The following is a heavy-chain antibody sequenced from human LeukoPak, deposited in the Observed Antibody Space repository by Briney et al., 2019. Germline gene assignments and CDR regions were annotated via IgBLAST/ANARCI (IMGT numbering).Heavy chain of an antibody. Sequence: PGGSLRLSCAPPGFTFSNYWMHWVRQAPRKGLLWVSRIKADGSSTDYADSAKGRFTISRDKAQKTLYMQINSLRDASTAVYYCARDLDGYRAGKGGWGEGTPVTVSS. CDR1: GFTFSNYW. J-gene: IGHJ4*02. V-gene: IGHV3-74*01. CDR3: ARDLDGYRAGKGG. D-gene: IGHD5-12*01. CDR2: IKADGSST.